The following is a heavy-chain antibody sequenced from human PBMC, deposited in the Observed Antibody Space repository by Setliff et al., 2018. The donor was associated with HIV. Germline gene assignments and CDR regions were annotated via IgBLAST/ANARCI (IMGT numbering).Heavy chain of an antibody. V-gene: IGHV3-30*03. J-gene: IGHJ1*01. CDR3: AIRSLLGLQL. Sequence: GESLKISCVSSGSSFSNFGFHWVRQAPGKGLEWLAVISFDGLNNYYADSVKGRFTISRDNSKGTVFLQMNRLSFEDTAVYYFAIRSLLGLQLWGQGSLVTVSS. CDR1: GSSFSNFG. CDR2: ISFDGLNN.